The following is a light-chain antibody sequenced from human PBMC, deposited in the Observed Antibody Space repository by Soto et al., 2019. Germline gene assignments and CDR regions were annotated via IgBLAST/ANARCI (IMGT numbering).Light chain of an antibody. CDR3: QQYGSSPRT. CDR2: DAS. J-gene: IGKJ1*01. CDR1: QSVSSSS. Sequence: EIVLTQSPGTLSLSPGERATLSCRASQSVSSSSLAWYQQKRGQAPRLLIHDASSRATGIPDRFSVSGSGTDFTLTISRLEPEDFAVYYCQQYGSSPRTFGQGTRVEVK. V-gene: IGKV3-20*01.